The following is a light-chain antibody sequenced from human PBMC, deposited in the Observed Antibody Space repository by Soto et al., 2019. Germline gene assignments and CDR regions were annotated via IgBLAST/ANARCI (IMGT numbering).Light chain of an antibody. Sequence: QSALTQPPSASGSPGQSVTISCTGSSSDIGVYNFVSWYQQHPGKAPKLILFEVTKRPSGVPDRFSGSKSGNTASLTVSGLQPEDEADYFCSLYTSSSTYVFGTGTKLTVL. V-gene: IGLV2-8*01. CDR1: SSDIGVYNF. CDR2: EVT. CDR3: SLYTSSSTYV. J-gene: IGLJ1*01.